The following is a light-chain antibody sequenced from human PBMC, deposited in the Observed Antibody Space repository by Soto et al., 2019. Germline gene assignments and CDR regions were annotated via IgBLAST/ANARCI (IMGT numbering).Light chain of an antibody. CDR3: QSYDSSLSGYVV. CDR1: SSNIGAGYD. J-gene: IGLJ2*01. CDR2: GNS. V-gene: IGLV1-40*01. Sequence: QSVLTQPPSVSGAPGQRVTISCTGSSSNIGAGYDVHWYQQLPGTAPKLVIYGNSNRPSGVPDRFSGSKSGTSASLAITGLQAEDEADYYCQSYDSSLSGYVVLGGGTKLTVL.